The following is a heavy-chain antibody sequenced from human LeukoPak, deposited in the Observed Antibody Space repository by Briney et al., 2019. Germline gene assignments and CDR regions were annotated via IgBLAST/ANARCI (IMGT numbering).Heavy chain of an antibody. CDR1: GVYFSSYS. J-gene: IGHJ6*03. V-gene: IGHV3-21*01. D-gene: IGHD2-15*01. CDR2: INSGSTYM. CDR3: ARVEATSGRNYHYYYMDV. Sequence: GGSLRLSCGASGVYFSSYSMNWVRQAPGKGLEWVSSINSGSTYMYYADSVKGRFTISRDNAKNSLHLQMDSLRAEDTAVYFCARVEATSGRNYHYYYMDVWGKGTTVTVSS.